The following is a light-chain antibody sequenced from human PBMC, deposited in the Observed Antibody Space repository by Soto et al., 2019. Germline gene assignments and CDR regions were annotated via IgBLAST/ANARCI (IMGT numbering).Light chain of an antibody. J-gene: IGKJ1*01. CDR2: GAS. V-gene: IGKV3-15*01. CDR3: QQYNNWPPWT. CDR1: QSVSSN. Sequence: EIVCTKSPATLSVSPGERATLSCRASQSVSSNLAWYQQKPGQAPRLLIYGASTRATGIPARFSGSGSGTEFTLTISSLQSEDFAVYYCQQYNNWPPWTFGQGTKVDIK.